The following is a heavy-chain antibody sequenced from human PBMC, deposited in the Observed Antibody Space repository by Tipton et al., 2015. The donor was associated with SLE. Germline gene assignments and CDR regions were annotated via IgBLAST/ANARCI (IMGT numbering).Heavy chain of an antibody. D-gene: IGHD6-6*01. J-gene: IGHJ3*02. CDR1: GFTFSSYG. Sequence: SGFTFSSYGMHWVRQAPGKGLEWVAVISYDGSNKYYADSVKGRFTISRDNSKNTLYLQMNSLRAEDTAVYYCARDLSSSSVFDIWGQGTMVTASS. V-gene: IGHV3-30*19. CDR3: ARDLSSSSVFDI. CDR2: ISYDGSNK.